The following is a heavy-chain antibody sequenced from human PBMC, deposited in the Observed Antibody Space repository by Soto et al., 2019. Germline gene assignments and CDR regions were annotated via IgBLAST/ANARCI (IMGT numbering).Heavy chain of an antibody. CDR1: GFTVSNYG. D-gene: IGHD5-12*01. CDR2: IWKDGNNK. Sequence: QVQLVESGGGVVQPGPSLRLSCAASGFTVSNYGMHWVRQAPGKGLEWVAVIWKDGNNKYYRDSVKGRFTISRDNSKNTLELQMSSLRGEDTAVSYCASGEAWTDEAFDIWGQGTMVTVSS. V-gene: IGHV3-33*01. CDR3: ASGEAWTDEAFDI. J-gene: IGHJ3*02.